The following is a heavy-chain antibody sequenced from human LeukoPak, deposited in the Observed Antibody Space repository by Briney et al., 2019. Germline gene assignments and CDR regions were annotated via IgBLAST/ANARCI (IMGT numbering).Heavy chain of an antibody. CDR1: GLTFSSYW. V-gene: IGHV3-7*01. CDR3: ARGRGDYGFEH. J-gene: IGHJ1*01. CDR2: IKQDGSEK. Sequence: PGGSLRLSCAASGLTFSSYWMSWVRQAPGKGLEWVANIKQDGSEKYYVDSVKGRFTISRDNAKNSLYLQMNSLRAEDTAVYYCARGRGDYGFEHWGQGTLVTVSS. D-gene: IGHD4-17*01.